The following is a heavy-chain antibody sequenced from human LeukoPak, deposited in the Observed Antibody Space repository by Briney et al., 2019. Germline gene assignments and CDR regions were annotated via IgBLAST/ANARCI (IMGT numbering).Heavy chain of an antibody. CDR2: IYYSGST. CDR1: GGSISSGGYS. J-gene: IGHJ4*02. V-gene: IGHV4-31*03. D-gene: IGHD6-13*01. Sequence: SQTLSLTCTVSGGSISSGGYSWSWIRQHPGKGLEWIGYIYYSGSTYYNPSLKSRVTISVDTSKNQFSLKLSSVTAADTAVYYCARGWAAAAPFDYWGQGTLVTVSS. CDR3: ARGWAAAAPFDY.